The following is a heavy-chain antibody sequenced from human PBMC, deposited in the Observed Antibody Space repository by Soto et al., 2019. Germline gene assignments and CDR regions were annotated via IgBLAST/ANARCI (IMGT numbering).Heavy chain of an antibody. CDR2: IYYSVST. J-gene: IGHJ6*03. Sequence: SETLSLTFTVSGGSISSYYWSWIRQPPGKGLEWIGYIYYSVSTNYNPSLKSRVTISVDTSKNQFSLNLSSGTAADTTVYYCSILCFGYSGYDYHYYYYMDGWGKGNRVTVSS. CDR1: GGSISSYY. D-gene: IGHD5-12*01. CDR3: SILCFGYSGYDYHYYYYMDG. V-gene: IGHV4-59*08.